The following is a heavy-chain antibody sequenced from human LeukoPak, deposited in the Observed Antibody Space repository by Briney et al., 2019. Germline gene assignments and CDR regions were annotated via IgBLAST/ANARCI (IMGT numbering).Heavy chain of an antibody. CDR3: ARSLGAAVSYYYYYMDV. J-gene: IGHJ6*03. CDR1: GFTFDDYG. D-gene: IGHD3-16*01. Sequence: GGSLRLSCAASGFTFDDYGMSWVRQAPGGGLEWVSGINWNGGSTGYADSVKGRFTISRDNAKNSLYLQMNSLRAEDTALYYCARSLGAAVSYYYYYMDVWGKGTTVTVSS. V-gene: IGHV3-20*04. CDR2: INWNGGST.